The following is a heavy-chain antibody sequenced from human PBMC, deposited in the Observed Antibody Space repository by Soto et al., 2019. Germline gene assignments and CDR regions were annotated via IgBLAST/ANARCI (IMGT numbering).Heavy chain of an antibody. CDR3: ARDLGSGWPQYYYYYMDV. CDR1: GGTFSSYT. Sequence: SVKVSCKASGGTFSSYTISWVRQAPGQGLEWMGRIIPILGIANYAQKFQGRVTITADKSTSTAYMELSSLRSEDTAVYYCARDLGSGWPQYYYYYMDVWGKGTTVTAP. J-gene: IGHJ6*03. CDR2: IIPILGIA. D-gene: IGHD6-19*01. V-gene: IGHV1-69*04.